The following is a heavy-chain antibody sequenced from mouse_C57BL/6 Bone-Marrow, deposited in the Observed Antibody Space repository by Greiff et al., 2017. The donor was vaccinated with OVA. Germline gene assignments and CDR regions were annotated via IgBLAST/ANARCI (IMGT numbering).Heavy chain of an antibody. CDR3: ANDGHDYDAWFAY. CDR2: IHPNSGST. J-gene: IGHJ3*01. Sequence: QVQLKQSGAELVKPGASVKLSCKASGYTFTSYWMHWVKQRPGQGLEWIGMIHPNSGSTNYNEKFKSKATLTVDKSSSTAYMQLSSLTSEDSAVYYCANDGHDYDAWFAYWGQGTLVTVSA. V-gene: IGHV1-64*01. CDR1: GYTFTSYW. D-gene: IGHD2-4*01.